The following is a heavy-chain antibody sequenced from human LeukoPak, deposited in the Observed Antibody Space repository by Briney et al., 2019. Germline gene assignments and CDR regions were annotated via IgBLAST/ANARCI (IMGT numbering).Heavy chain of an antibody. CDR1: GFTFSSYA. Sequence: PGGSLRLSCAASGFTFSSYAMHWVRQAPGKGLEWVAVISYDGSNKYYADSVKGRFTISRDNSKNTLYLQMNSLRSEDTAVYYCARAGGSSDLDYWGQGTLVTVSS. CDR3: ARAGGSSDLDY. D-gene: IGHD6-6*01. V-gene: IGHV3-30-3*01. J-gene: IGHJ4*02. CDR2: ISYDGSNK.